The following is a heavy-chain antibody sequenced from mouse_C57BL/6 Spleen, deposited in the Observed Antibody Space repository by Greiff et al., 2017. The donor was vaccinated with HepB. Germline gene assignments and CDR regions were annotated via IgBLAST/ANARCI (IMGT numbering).Heavy chain of an antibody. CDR2: INPSSGYT. Sequence: VKVVESGAELAKPGASVKLSCKASGYTFTSYWMHWVKQRPGQGLEWIGYINPSSGYTKYNQKFKDKATLTADKSSNTAYMQLSSLTYEDSAVYYCARSWDVDYWGQGTTLTVAS. CDR1: GYTFTSYW. CDR3: ARSWDVDY. J-gene: IGHJ2*01. V-gene: IGHV1-7*01. D-gene: IGHD4-1*01.